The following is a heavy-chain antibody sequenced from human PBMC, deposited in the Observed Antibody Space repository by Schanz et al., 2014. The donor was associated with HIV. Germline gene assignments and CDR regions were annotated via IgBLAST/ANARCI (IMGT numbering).Heavy chain of an antibody. CDR3: ARTPYYFDY. CDR1: GGSFSVYS. CDR2: INHSGST. Sequence: QVQVQQRGAGLLKPSETLSLTCAVYGGSFSVYSWSWIRQPPGKGLQWIGEINHSGSTNYNPSLKSRVTISVDTSKNQFSLRLNSVTAADTAVYYCARTPYYFDYWGQGTLVTVSS. J-gene: IGHJ4*02. V-gene: IGHV4-34*02.